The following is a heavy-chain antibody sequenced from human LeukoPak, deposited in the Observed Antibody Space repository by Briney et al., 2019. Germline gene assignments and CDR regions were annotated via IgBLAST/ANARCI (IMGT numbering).Heavy chain of an antibody. V-gene: IGHV3-30*18. CDR3: AKALKGGPFDY. D-gene: IGHD3-16*01. Sequence: GGSLRLSCAASGFTFSSYGMHWVRQARGKGLEWVAVISYDGSNKYYADSVKGRFTISRDNSKNTLYLQMNSLRAEDTAVYYCAKALKGGPFDYWGQGTLVTVSS. CDR1: GFTFSSYG. J-gene: IGHJ4*02. CDR2: ISYDGSNK.